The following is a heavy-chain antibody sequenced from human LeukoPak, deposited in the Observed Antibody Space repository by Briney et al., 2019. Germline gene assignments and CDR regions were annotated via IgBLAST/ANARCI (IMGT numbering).Heavy chain of an antibody. CDR1: GYTFTSYY. CDR3: ARDREVGATTAYYFDY. D-gene: IGHD1-26*01. CDR2: INPSGGST. V-gene: IGHV1-46*01. Sequence: GASVKVSFRASGYTFTSYYMHWVRHAPGQGLEWMGIINPSGGSTSYSQTFQGRVTMTSDTSTSTVYLELSSLRSEDTAVYYCARDREVGATTAYYFDYWGQGTLVTVSS. J-gene: IGHJ4*02.